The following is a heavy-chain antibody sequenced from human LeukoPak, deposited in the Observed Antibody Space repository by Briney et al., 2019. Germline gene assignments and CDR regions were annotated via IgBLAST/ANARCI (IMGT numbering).Heavy chain of an antibody. V-gene: IGHV3-48*01. D-gene: IGHD3-22*01. CDR2: ISSSSSTI. J-gene: IGHJ4*02. CDR1: GFTFSNCS. Sequence: GGSLRLSCAASGFTFSNCSMNWVRQAPGKGLEWVSYISSSSSTIYYADSVKGRFTISRDNAKNSLYLQMNSLRAEDTAVYYCARDQYHYDSSGYSPTGYWGQGTLVTVSS. CDR3: ARDQYHYDSSGYSPTGY.